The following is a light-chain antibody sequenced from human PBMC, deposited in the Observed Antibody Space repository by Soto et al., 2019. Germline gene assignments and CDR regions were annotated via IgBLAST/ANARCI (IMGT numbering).Light chain of an antibody. CDR3: AAWDDSLSGYVV. CDR2: RNN. CDR1: SSNIGSNY. Sequence: QSVLTQPPSASGTPGQRVTISCSGSSSNIGSNYVYWYQQLPGTAPKLLIYRNNQRPSGVPDRFSGSKSGTSASLAISGVRSEDEADYYCAAWDDSLSGYVVFGGGTQLTVL. J-gene: IGLJ2*01. V-gene: IGLV1-47*01.